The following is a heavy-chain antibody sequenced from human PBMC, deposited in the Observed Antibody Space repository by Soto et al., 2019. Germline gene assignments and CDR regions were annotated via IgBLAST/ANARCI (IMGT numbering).Heavy chain of an antibody. Sequence: ASVNVSCKASGYTFTSYYMHWVRQAPGQGLEWMGIINPSGGSTTYAQKFQGRVTMTRDTSTTTVYMELSSLKSEDTAVYYCARYGYNGYYFDYWGQGTLVTVSS. CDR2: INPSGGST. D-gene: IGHD5-12*01. V-gene: IGHV1-46*01. CDR3: ARYGYNGYYFDY. J-gene: IGHJ4*02. CDR1: GYTFTSYY.